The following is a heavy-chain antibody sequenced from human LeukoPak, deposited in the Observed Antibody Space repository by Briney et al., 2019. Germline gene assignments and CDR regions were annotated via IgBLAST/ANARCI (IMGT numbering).Heavy chain of an antibody. V-gene: IGHV4-30-2*01. CDR2: IYHSGST. CDR1: GGSISSGGYS. Sequence: SQTLSLTCAVSGGSISSGGYSWSWIRQPPGKGLEWIGYIYHSGSTYYNPSLKSRVTISVDRSKNQFPLKLSSVTAADTAVYYCARAPDSSGYKPFHAFDIWGQGTMVTVSS. CDR3: ARAPDSSGYKPFHAFDI. D-gene: IGHD3-22*01. J-gene: IGHJ3*02.